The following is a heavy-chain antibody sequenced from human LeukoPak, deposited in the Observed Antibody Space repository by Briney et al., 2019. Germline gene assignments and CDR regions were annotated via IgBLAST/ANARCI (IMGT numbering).Heavy chain of an antibody. CDR2: IIPIFGTA. CDR1: GGTFSSYA. V-gene: IGHV1-69*06. CDR3: ARELFRAAAGPLDY. Sequence: SVKVSCKASGGTFSSYAISWVRQAPGQGLEGMGGIIPIFGTANYAQKFQGRVTITADKSTSTAYMELSSLRSEDTAVYYCARELFRAAAGPLDYWGQGTLVTVSS. J-gene: IGHJ4*02. D-gene: IGHD6-13*01.